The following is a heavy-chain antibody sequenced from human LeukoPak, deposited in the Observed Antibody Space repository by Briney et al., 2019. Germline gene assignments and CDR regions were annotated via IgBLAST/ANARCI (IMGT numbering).Heavy chain of an antibody. Sequence: GGSLRLSCAASGFTFSYYWMSWVRQAPGKGLEWVANLRPDGRDKYYADSVKGRFTISRDNAKNSLYLQMNGLRADDTAIYYCARDAYDDASESWGQGTLVTVSS. D-gene: IGHD3-3*01. CDR1: GFTFSYYW. CDR2: LRPDGRDK. J-gene: IGHJ5*02. CDR3: ARDAYDDASES. V-gene: IGHV3-7*01.